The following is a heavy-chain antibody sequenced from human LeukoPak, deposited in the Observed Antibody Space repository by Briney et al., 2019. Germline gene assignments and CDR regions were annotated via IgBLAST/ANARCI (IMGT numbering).Heavy chain of an antibody. CDR1: GFTVGSDY. CDR2: IYSGGST. J-gene: IGHJ4*02. V-gene: IGHV3-53*01. CDR3: ASPRYSGSYYGFDY. Sequence: GGSLRPSCAASGFTVGSDYMSWVRQAPGKGLEWVSVIYSGGSTYYADSVKGRFTISRDNSKNTLYLQMNSLRAEDTAVYYCASPRYSGSYYGFDYWGQGTLVTVSS. D-gene: IGHD1-26*01.